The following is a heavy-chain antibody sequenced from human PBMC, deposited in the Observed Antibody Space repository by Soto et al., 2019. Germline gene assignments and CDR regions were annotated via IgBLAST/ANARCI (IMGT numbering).Heavy chain of an antibody. V-gene: IGHV4-59*01. CDR3: ARGLNYYDSSGHYYYYYYYYGMDV. D-gene: IGHD3-22*01. CDR2: IYYSGST. J-gene: IGHJ6*02. CDR1: GGSISSYY. Sequence: SETLSLTCTVSGGSISSYYWSWIRQPPGKGLEWIGYIYYSGSTNYNPSLKSRVTISVDTSKNQFSLKLSSVTAADTAVYYCARGLNYYDSSGHYYYYYYYYGMDVWGQGTTVTVSS.